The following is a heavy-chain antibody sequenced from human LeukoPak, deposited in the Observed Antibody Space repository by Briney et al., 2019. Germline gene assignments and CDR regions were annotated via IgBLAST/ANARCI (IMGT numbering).Heavy chain of an antibody. V-gene: IGHV1-69*04. CDR3: ASRGGGPYYGSGSYISWFDP. CDR1: GGTFSSYA. D-gene: IGHD3-10*01. J-gene: IGHJ5*02. Sequence: PVKVSCKASGGTFSSYAISWVRQAPGQGLEWMGRIIPILGIANYAQKFQGRVTITADKSTSTAYMELSSLRSEDTAVYYCASRGGGPYYGSGSYISWFDPWGQGTLVTVSS. CDR2: IIPILGIA.